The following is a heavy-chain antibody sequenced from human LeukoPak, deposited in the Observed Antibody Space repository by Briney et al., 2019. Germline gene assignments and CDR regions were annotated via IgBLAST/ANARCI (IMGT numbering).Heavy chain of an antibody. CDR1: GFTVSSNS. Sequence: GGSLRLSCKVSGFTVSSNSMSWVRQAPGKGLEWVPFIYSDNTHYSDSVKGRFTISRDNSKNTLYLQMNSLRAEDTAVYYCARRAGAYSHPYDYWGQGTLVTVSS. CDR3: ARRAGAYSHPYDY. D-gene: IGHD4/OR15-4a*01. V-gene: IGHV3-53*01. CDR2: IYSDNT. J-gene: IGHJ4*02.